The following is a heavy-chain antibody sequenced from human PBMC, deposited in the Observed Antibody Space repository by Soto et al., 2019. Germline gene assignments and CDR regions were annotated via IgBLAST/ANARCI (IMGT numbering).Heavy chain of an antibody. CDR2: INPNSGGT. Sequence: ASVKVSCKASGYTFTGYYMHWVRQAPGQGLEWMGWINPNSGGTNYAQKFQGWVTMTRDTSISTAYIELSRLRSDDTAVYYCARGIAAAGTNYYYYGMDVWGQGTTVTVSS. D-gene: IGHD6-13*01. CDR1: GYTFTGYY. CDR3: ARGIAAAGTNYYYYGMDV. J-gene: IGHJ6*02. V-gene: IGHV1-2*04.